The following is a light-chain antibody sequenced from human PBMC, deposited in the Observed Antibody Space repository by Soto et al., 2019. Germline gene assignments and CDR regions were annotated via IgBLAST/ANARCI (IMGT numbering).Light chain of an antibody. CDR2: GAS. CDR1: QSLSNNIY. CDR3: QHRSNWPRLT. V-gene: IGKV3D-20*02. Sequence: EIVLTQSPGTLSLTQGERATLSCRASQSLSNNIYLAWYQQKPAQAPRLLXYGASSRATGIPNRLSGSGSGTDFTLPISSLEPEDFAVYYCQHRSNWPRLTFGGGTKVDIK. J-gene: IGKJ4*01.